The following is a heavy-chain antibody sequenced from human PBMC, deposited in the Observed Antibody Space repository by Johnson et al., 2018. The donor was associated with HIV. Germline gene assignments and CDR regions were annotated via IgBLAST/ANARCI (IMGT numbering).Heavy chain of an antibody. V-gene: IGHV3-11*04. Sequence: QVQLVESGGGLVKPGGSLRLSCAASGFTFSDYYMSWIRQTPGKGLEWLSYISSSSSTIYYADCVKGRFTISRDNAKNSLFLQMNSLRAEDTAVYYCARGISNWNYFDDDAFDIWGQGTMVTVSS. CDR2: ISSSSSTI. CDR3: ARGISNWNYFDDDAFDI. J-gene: IGHJ3*02. CDR1: GFTFSDYY. D-gene: IGHD1-7*01.